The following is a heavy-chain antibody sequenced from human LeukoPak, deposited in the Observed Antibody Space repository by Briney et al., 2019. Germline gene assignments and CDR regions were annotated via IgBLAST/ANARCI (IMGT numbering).Heavy chain of an antibody. D-gene: IGHD5-12*01. CDR3: ARDRWLRSPDI. CDR2: ISYDGNIK. V-gene: IGHV3-30-3*01. J-gene: IGHJ3*02. Sequence: PGGSLRLSCAASGFAFSTYAIQWVRQAPGKGLEWVALISYDGNIKFYADSVKGRSTISRDNSNNTVSLQMNSLRAEDTAVYYCARDRWLRSPDIWGQGTMVTVSS. CDR1: GFAFSTYA.